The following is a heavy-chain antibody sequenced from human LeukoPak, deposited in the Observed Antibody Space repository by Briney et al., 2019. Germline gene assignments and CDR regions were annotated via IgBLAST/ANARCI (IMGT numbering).Heavy chain of an antibody. CDR2: IIPIFGTA. CDR3: AQVDSDYGLLGWFDP. Sequence: SVKVSCKASGGTFSSCAFSWVRQAPGQGLEWMGGIIPIFGTANYAQKFQGRVTITADESTSTAYMELSSLRSEDTAVYYCAQVDSDYGLLGWFDPWGQGTLVTVSS. J-gene: IGHJ5*02. D-gene: IGHD4-17*01. V-gene: IGHV1-69*01. CDR1: GGTFSSCA.